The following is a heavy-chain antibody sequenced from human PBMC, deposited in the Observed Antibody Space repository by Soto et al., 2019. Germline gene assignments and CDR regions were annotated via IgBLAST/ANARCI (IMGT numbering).Heavy chain of an antibody. Sequence: QVQLVQSGAEVKKPGASVKVSCKASGYTFTDYYIHWVRQAPGQGLEWMGWINPNTGDTNYAQKFRGWVSLTRDTSLNTAYMELSRLRSDATAVYYCAIPYYYDSSFGAFDFWGQGTMVTVSS. D-gene: IGHD3-22*01. J-gene: IGHJ3*01. CDR1: GYTFTDYY. CDR3: AIPYYYDSSFGAFDF. CDR2: INPNTGDT. V-gene: IGHV1-2*04.